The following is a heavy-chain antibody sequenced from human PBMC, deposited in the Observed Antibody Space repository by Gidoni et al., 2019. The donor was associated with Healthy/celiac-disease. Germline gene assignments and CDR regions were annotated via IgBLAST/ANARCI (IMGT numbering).Heavy chain of an antibody. J-gene: IGHJ3*02. Sequence: QVQLVESGGGVVQPGGSLRLSCAASGFTFSSSGMHWVRQAPGKGLEWVAFIRYDGSNKYYADSVKGRFTISRDNSKNTLYLQMNSLRAEDTAVYYCAKDSLEQQQLGIDAFDIWGQGTMVTVSS. CDR1: GFTFSSSG. V-gene: IGHV3-30*02. CDR2: IRYDGSNK. CDR3: AKDSLEQQQLGIDAFDI. D-gene: IGHD6-13*01.